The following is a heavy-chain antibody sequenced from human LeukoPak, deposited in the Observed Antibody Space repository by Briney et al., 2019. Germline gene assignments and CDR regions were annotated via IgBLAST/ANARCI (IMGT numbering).Heavy chain of an antibody. Sequence: ASVKVSCKASGYTFTSYYMHWVRQAPGQGLEWMGWISAYNGNTNYAQKLQGRVTMTTDTSTSTAYMELRSLRSDDTAVYYCARDSDDNYYDSSGYYGYWGQGTLVTVSS. CDR1: GYTFTSYY. CDR3: ARDSDDNYYDSSGYYGY. V-gene: IGHV1-18*04. CDR2: ISAYNGNT. J-gene: IGHJ4*02. D-gene: IGHD3-22*01.